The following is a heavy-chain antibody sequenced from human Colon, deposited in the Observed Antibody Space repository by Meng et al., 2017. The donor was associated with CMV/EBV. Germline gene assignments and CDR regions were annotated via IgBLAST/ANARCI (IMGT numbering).Heavy chain of an antibody. CDR1: GLIVSSHY. CDR2: IHSDGST. Sequence: VRLGELGGGLGQPGGSLTVSCAVSGLIVSSHYMSWVRQAPGKGLEWLSVIHSDGSTYYADSVYDRFTISRDISKNTVYLQVNSLRAEDTAVYYCARAGRRNFPHIFDSWGQGTLVTVSS. CDR3: ARAGRRNFPHIFDS. D-gene: IGHD3-10*01. J-gene: IGHJ4*02. V-gene: IGHV3-66*01.